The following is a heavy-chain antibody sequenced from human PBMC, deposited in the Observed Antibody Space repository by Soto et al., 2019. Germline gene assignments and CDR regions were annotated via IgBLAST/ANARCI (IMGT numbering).Heavy chain of an antibody. CDR2: ISSSSSYI. CDR3: ARYDSSGYYWPYYYYGMDV. J-gene: IGHJ6*02. CDR1: GFTFSTYS. Sequence: EVQLVESGGGLVKPGGSLRLSCAASGFTFSTYSMNWVRQAPGKGLEWVSSISSSSSYIYYADSVKGRFTISRDNAKNSLYLQMNSLRADDTAVHYCARYDSSGYYWPYYYYGMDVWGQGTTVTVSS. V-gene: IGHV3-21*01. D-gene: IGHD3-22*01.